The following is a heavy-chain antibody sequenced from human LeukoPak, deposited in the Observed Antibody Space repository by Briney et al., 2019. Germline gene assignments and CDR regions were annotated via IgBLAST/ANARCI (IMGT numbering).Heavy chain of an antibody. V-gene: IGHV4-34*01. CDR3: ARGPPVGYCSGGSCSLDAFDI. J-gene: IGHJ3*02. CDR2: INXXXST. Sequence: INXXXSTNYNPSLKSRVTTSVDTSKNQFSLKLSSVTAADTAVYYCARGPPVGYCSGGSCSLDAFDIWGQGTMVTVSS. D-gene: IGHD2-15*01.